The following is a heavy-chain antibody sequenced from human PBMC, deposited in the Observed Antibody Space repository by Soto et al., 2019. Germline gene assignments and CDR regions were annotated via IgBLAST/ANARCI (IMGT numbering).Heavy chain of an antibody. CDR1: GYTFTSYY. V-gene: IGHV1-46*01. Sequence: QVQLVQSGAEVKKPGASVKVSCKASGYTFTSYYMHWVRQAPGQGLEWMGIINPSGGSTRYAQKFQGRVTMNRDTSTSTVYMELRSRRSEDTAVYYCASLFDFLSVCGVDEMGDGDAIDIWGQGIMGTVAS. CDR3: ASLFDFLSVCGVDEMGDGDAIDI. D-gene: IGHD3-3*01. J-gene: IGHJ3*02. CDR2: INPSGGST.